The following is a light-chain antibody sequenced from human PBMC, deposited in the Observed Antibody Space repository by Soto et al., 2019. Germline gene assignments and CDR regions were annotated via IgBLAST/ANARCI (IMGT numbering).Light chain of an antibody. V-gene: IGKV1-9*01. Sequence: DIQLTQSPSLLSTSVGDRVTITCRASQGMSNYLAWYQQKPGEAPKLLIYAASTLESGVPSRFNGSGFGTELSLVSSRLQPKDFSIYYCQKRSTYPVTFGQGTRLEI. CDR2: AAS. J-gene: IGKJ5*01. CDR3: QKRSTYPVT. CDR1: QGMSNY.